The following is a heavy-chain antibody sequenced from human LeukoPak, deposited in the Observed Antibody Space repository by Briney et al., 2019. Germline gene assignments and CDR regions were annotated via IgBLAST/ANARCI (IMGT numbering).Heavy chain of an antibody. Sequence: PGGSLRLSCAASGFTFSSYSMNWVRRAPGKGLEWASSISSSSSYIYYADSVKGRFTISRDNAKNSLYLQMNSLRAEDTAVYYCARACSSTSCYASPVFDYWGQGTLVTVSS. CDR2: ISSSSSYI. J-gene: IGHJ4*02. CDR1: GFTFSSYS. CDR3: ARACSSTSCYASPVFDY. D-gene: IGHD2-2*01. V-gene: IGHV3-21*01.